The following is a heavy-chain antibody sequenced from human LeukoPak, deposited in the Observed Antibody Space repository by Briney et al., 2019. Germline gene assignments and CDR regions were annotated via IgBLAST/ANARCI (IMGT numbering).Heavy chain of an antibody. D-gene: IGHD3-22*01. CDR1: GFTSSSYD. CDR3: ARHSYYYDSSGKSYYFDY. Sequence: GGSLRLSCAASGFTSSSYDMHWVRQATGKGLEWVSAIGTAGDTYYPGSVKGRFTISRENAKNSLYLQMNSLRAGDTAVYYCARHSYYYDSSGKSYYFDYWGQGTLVTVSS. CDR2: IGTAGDT. V-gene: IGHV3-13*01. J-gene: IGHJ4*02.